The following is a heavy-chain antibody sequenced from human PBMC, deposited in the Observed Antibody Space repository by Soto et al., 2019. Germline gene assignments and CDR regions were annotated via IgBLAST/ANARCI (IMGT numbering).Heavy chain of an antibody. CDR2: ISAYNGNT. CDR1: GYTFTSYG. D-gene: IGHD3-3*01. Sequence: ASVKVSCKASGYTFTSYGISWVRQAPGQGLERMGWISAYNGNTNYAQKLQGRVTMTTDTSTSTAYMELRSLRSDDTAVYYCARVDSITIFGVVIIGWFDPWGQGPLVTVSS. CDR3: ARVDSITIFGVVIIGWFDP. J-gene: IGHJ5*02. V-gene: IGHV1-18*04.